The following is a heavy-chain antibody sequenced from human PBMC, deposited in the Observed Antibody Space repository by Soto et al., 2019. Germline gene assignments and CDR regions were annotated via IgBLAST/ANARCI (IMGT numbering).Heavy chain of an antibody. V-gene: IGHV1-24*01. CDR3: ATIAYCYDSSGENVFDY. CDR1: GYTLTELS. D-gene: IGHD3-22*01. J-gene: IGHJ4*02. CDR2: FDPEEGET. Sequence: GASVKVSCKVSGYTLTELSMHWVRQARGKGLERMGGFDPEEGETIYAQEFQGRVTMTEDTSTDTAYMELRSLRSENTPMYDCATIAYCYDSSGENVFDYWGQGTLVTVSS.